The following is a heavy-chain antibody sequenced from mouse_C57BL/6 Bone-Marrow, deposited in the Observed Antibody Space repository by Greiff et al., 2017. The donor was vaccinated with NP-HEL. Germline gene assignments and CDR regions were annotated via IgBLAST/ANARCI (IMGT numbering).Heavy chain of an antibody. J-gene: IGHJ3*01. CDR1: GYTFTDYY. V-gene: IGHV1-19*01. Sequence: VQLQQSGPVLVKPGASVKMSCKASGYTFTDYYMNWVKQSHGQSLEWIGVINPYNGGTSYNQKFKGKATLPVDKSASTAYMELNSVTSEDSAVYYCAREYYGSSYVWFAYWGQGTLVTVSA. CDR3: AREYYGSSYVWFAY. CDR2: INPYNGGT. D-gene: IGHD1-1*01.